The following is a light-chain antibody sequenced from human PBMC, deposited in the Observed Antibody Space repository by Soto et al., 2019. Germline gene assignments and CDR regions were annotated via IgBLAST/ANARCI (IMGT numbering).Light chain of an antibody. CDR3: SSYTSSATWV. J-gene: IGLJ3*02. CDR1: GSDIGGYNY. CDR2: EAT. V-gene: IGLV2-14*01. Sequence: QSALTQPASVSGSPGQSITISCTGTGSDIGGYNYVSWYQQHPGKAPQLIIYEATDRPSGVSNRFSGSKSGNTASLTISGLQAEDEADYYCSSYTSSATWVFGGGTKVTVL.